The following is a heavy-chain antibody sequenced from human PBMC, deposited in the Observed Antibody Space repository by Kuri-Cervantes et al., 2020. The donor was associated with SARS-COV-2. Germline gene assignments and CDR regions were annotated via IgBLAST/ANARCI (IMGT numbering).Heavy chain of an antibody. CDR1: GFTFSSYG. CDR3: ARGVELGPARSYYYYYMDV. V-gene: IGHV3-30*02. D-gene: IGHD1-7*01. CDR2: IRYDGSNK. Sequence: GGSLRLSCAASGFTFSSYGMHWVRQAPGRGLEWVAFIRYDGSNKYYADSVKGRFTISRDNSKNTLYLQMNSLRAEDTAVYYCARGVELGPARSYYYYYMDVWGKGTTVTVSS. J-gene: IGHJ6*03.